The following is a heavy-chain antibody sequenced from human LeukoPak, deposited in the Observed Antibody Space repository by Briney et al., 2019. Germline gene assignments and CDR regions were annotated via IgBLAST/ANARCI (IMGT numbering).Heavy chain of an antibody. CDR2: ISADNGNT. CDR1: GYTFDTYG. CDR3: ARGFAEEGTTTGAFDI. J-gene: IGHJ3*02. Sequence: ASVKVSCKASGYTFDTYGISWVRQAPGQGLEWMGWISADNGNTNYAQKVQGRVTMTRDTSISTAYMELRRLGSDDTAVYYCARGFAEEGTTTGAFDIWGHGTMVTVSS. D-gene: IGHD1-7*01. V-gene: IGHV1-18*01.